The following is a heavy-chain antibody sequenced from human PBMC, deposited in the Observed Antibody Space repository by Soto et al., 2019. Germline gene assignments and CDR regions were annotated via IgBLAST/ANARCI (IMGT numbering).Heavy chain of an antibody. V-gene: IGHV4-59*01. J-gene: IGHJ2*01. D-gene: IGHD3-22*01. Sequence: QEELQESGPGLVKPSETLSLTCTVSGGSISSYYWSWIRQPPGKGLEWIGYIYYSGSTNYNPSLKSRVTISVDTSKNQFSLKLSSVTAADTAVYYCARIYDSSGYVEFHLWGRGTLVTVSS. CDR3: ARIYDSSGYVEFHL. CDR2: IYYSGST. CDR1: GGSISSYY.